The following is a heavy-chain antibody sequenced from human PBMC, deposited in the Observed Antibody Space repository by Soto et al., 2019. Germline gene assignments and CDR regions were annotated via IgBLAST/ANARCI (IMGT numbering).Heavy chain of an antibody. CDR1: XXXXSNDW. Sequence: EVQLVESGGGLVQPGXXLRLSCAASXXXXSNDWMHWVRQAAGKGLVWVSRINMDGSSTNYADSVKGRFTISRDNAKNTLYLQMNSLRVDDTAIYFCARGPRGVYGNDYWGQGALVTVSS. D-gene: IGHD2-8*02. V-gene: IGHV3-74*01. CDR3: ARGPRGVYGNDY. CDR2: INMDGSST. J-gene: IGHJ4*02.